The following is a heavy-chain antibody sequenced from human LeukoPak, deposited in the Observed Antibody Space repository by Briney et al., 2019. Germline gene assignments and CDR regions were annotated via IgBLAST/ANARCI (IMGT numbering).Heavy chain of an antibody. V-gene: IGHV1-8*01. CDR3: ARAGPGESMIDY. Sequence: ASVKVSCKASGYTFTSYDINWVRQAPGQGLEWMGWMNPNSGNTGYAQKFQGRVTMTRNTSISTAYMELSSLRSEDTAVYYCARAGPGESMIDYWGQGTLVTVSS. J-gene: IGHJ4*02. CDR2: MNPNSGNT. D-gene: IGHD3-10*01. CDR1: GYTFTSYD.